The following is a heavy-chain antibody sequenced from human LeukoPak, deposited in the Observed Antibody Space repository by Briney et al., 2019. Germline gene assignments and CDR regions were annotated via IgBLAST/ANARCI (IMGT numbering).Heavy chain of an antibody. J-gene: IGHJ6*03. CDR3: ARPVPRGPREDYYYYYMDV. Sequence: SETLPLICTVSGGSISSSSYYWGWIRQPPGKGLEWIGSIYYSGSTYYNPSLKSRVTISVDTSKNQFSLKLSSVTAADTAVYYCARPVPRGPREDYYYYYMDVWGKGTTVTVSS. V-gene: IGHV4-39*01. CDR1: GGSISSSSYY. D-gene: IGHD2-2*01. CDR2: IYYSGST.